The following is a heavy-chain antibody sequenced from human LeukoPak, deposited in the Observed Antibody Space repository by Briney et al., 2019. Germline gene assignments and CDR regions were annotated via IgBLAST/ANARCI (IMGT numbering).Heavy chain of an antibody. J-gene: IGHJ3*02. CDR2: IVVGSGNT. CDR1: GFTFTTSA. D-gene: IGHD5-24*01. Sequence: SVKVSCTASGFTFTTSAMQWVRQARGQRPEWIGWIVVGSGNTNYAQKFQDRVTITRDKSTGTAYMGLSRLRSDDTAVYYCAAELEMATDAFDIWGQGTMVTVSS. CDR3: AAELEMATDAFDI. V-gene: IGHV1-58*02.